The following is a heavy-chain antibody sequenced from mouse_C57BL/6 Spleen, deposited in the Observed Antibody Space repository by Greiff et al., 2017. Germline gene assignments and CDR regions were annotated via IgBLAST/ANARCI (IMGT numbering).Heavy chain of an antibody. Sequence: QVQLQQSGAELVRPGTSVKVSCKASGYAFTNYLIEWVKQRPGQGLEWIGVINPGSSGTNYNEKFKGKATLTADKSSSTAYMQLSSLTSEDSAVYFCARSRGYGYFDYWGQGTTLTVSS. J-gene: IGHJ2*01. D-gene: IGHD1-1*02. CDR3: ARSRGYGYFDY. CDR1: GYAFTNYL. V-gene: IGHV1-54*01. CDR2: INPGSSGT.